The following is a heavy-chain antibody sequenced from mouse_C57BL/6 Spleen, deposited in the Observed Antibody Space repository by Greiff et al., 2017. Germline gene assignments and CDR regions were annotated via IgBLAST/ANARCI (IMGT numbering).Heavy chain of an antibody. CDR1: GYTFTSYW. CDR2: INPSNGGT. D-gene: IGHD1-1*01. J-gene: IGHJ4*01. CDR3: ARPGPYYYGSSYDAMDY. V-gene: IGHV1-53*01. Sequence: QVQLQQHGTELVKPGASVKLSCKASGYTFTSYWMHWVKQRPGQGLEWIGNINPSNGGTNYNEKFKSKATLTVDKSSSTAYMQLSSLTSEDSAVYYCARPGPYYYGSSYDAMDYWGQGTSVTVSS.